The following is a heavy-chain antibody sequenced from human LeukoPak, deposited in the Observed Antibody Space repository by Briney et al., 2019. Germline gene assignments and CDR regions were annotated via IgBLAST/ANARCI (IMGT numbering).Heavy chain of an antibody. CDR3: AREDTSWYRDYFDY. Sequence: SETLSLTCAVYGGSFSGYYWSWIRRPPGKGLEWIGEINHSGSTNYNPSLKSRVTISVDTSKNQFSLKLSSVTAADTAVYYCAREDTSWYRDYFDYWGQGTLVTVSS. CDR2: INHSGST. J-gene: IGHJ4*02. CDR1: GGSFSGYY. V-gene: IGHV4-34*01. D-gene: IGHD2-2*01.